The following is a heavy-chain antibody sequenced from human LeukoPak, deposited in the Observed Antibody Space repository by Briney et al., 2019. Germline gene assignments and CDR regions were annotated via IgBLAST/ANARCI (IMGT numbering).Heavy chain of an antibody. CDR2: INSDGTLT. J-gene: IGHJ4*02. CDR1: GFTFRSSW. V-gene: IGHV3-74*01. D-gene: IGHD1-14*01. CDR3: ARDIGTD. Sequence: GGSLRPSCAASGFTFRSSWMHWVRQVPEKGLVWVSRINSDGTLTTNADSVKGRFTISRDNAKNMLYLQMNSLRAEDAAVYYCARDIGTDWGQGTLVTVSS.